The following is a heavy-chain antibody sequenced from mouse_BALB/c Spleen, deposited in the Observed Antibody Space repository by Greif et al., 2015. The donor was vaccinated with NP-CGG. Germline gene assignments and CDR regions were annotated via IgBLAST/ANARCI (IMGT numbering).Heavy chain of an antibody. D-gene: IGHD2-4*01. V-gene: IGHV5-6-4*01. Sequence: VQLKESGGGLVKPGGSLKLSCAASGFTFSSYTMSWVRQTPEKRLEWVATISSGGSYTYYPDSVKGRFTISRDNAKNTLYLQMSSLKSEDTAMYYCTRHLSTMITTGFAYWGQGTLVTVSA. J-gene: IGHJ3*01. CDR2: ISSGGSYT. CDR3: TRHLSTMITTGFAY. CDR1: GFTFSSYT.